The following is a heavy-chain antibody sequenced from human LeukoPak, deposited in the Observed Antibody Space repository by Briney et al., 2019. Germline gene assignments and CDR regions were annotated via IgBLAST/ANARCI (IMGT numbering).Heavy chain of an antibody. V-gene: IGHV3-21*01. Sequence: GGSLRLSCAASGFTFSSYSMNWVRQAPGKGLEWVSSISSSSSYIYYADSVKGRFTISRDNAKNSLYLQMNSLRAEDTAVYYCARETPRRGETRDGYRWGQGTVVTVSS. CDR1: GFTFSSYS. J-gene: IGHJ4*02. CDR2: ISSSSSYI. D-gene: IGHD5-24*01. CDR3: ARETPRRGETRDGYR.